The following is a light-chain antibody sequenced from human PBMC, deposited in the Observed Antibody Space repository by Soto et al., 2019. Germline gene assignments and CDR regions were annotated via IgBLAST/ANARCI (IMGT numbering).Light chain of an antibody. Sequence: IVLTQSPATLSLSPGERATLSCRASQSVGNHLAWYQQRPGQAPRLLIFDASNAPTGVPVRFSGFGSGTDFTLVISSLEPEDSGVYYCQHRDDWSPGATFGGGTKVEI. CDR2: DAS. J-gene: IGKJ4*01. V-gene: IGKV3-11*01. CDR1: QSVGNH. CDR3: QHRDDWSPGAT.